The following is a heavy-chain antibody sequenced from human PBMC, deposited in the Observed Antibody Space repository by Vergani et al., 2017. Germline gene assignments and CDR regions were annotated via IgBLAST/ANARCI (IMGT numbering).Heavy chain of an antibody. CDR2: IWFDGSNK. CDR1: GFTFSSYG. Sequence: QVQLVESGGGVVQPGRSLRLSCAASGFTFSSYGMHWVPPAPGKGLEWVAVIWFDGSNKYYADSVKGRFTISRDNSKNTLYLQMNSLRAEDTAVYYCARGIVPAAPWGQGTMVTVSS. CDR3: ARGIVPAAP. V-gene: IGHV3-33*01. J-gene: IGHJ3*01. D-gene: IGHD2-2*01.